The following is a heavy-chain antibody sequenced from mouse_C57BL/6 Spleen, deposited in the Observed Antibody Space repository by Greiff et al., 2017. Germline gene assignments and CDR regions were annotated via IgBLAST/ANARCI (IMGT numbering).Heavy chain of an antibody. V-gene: IGHV3-6*01. Sequence: EVKLMESGPGLVKPSQSLSLTCSVTGYSITSGYYWNWIRQFPGNKLEWMGYISYDGSNNYNPSLKNRISITRDTSKNQFFLKLNSVTTEDTATYYCARGDGYDGYAMDYGGQGTSVTGSS. CDR1: GYSITSGYY. D-gene: IGHD2-2*01. CDR3: ARGDGYDGYAMDY. CDR2: ISYDGSN. J-gene: IGHJ4*01.